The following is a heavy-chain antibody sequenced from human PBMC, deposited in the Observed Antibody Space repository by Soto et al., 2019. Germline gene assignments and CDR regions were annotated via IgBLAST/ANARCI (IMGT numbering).Heavy chain of an antibody. CDR1: GGSISSYY. V-gene: IGHV4-59*01. Sequence: SETLSLTCTVSGGSISSYYWSWIRQPPGKGLEWIGYIYYGGSTNYNPSLKSRVTISVDTSKNQFSLKLSSVTAADTAVYYCARELRTVIQGYNWFDPWGQGTLVTVSS. D-gene: IGHD3-10*01. CDR2: IYYGGST. CDR3: ARELRTVIQGYNWFDP. J-gene: IGHJ5*02.